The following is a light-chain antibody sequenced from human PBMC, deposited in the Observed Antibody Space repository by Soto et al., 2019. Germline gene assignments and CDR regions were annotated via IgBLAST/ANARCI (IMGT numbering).Light chain of an antibody. J-gene: IGLJ3*02. Sequence: QSVLTQPPSASGTPGQRVTISCSGSHSNSGSNYVYWYQQLPGTAPKLLIYSNDQRPSGVPDRFSGSKSGATASLAISGLRSDDEADYYCGSWDNSLRGRVFGGGTKLTVL. CDR1: HSNSGSNY. CDR3: GSWDNSLRGRV. CDR2: SND. V-gene: IGLV1-47*02.